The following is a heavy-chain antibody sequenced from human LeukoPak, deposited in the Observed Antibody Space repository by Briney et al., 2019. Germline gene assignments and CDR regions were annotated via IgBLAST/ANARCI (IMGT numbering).Heavy chain of an antibody. CDR1: GGSISSGSYY. Sequence: SETLSLTCTVSGGSISSGSYYWSWIRQPAGKGLEWIGRIYTSGSTNYNSSLKSRVTISRDTSKNQFSLKLSSVTAADTAVYYCAREYYDSNKAPAFDIWGQGTMVTVSS. CDR3: AREYYDSNKAPAFDI. D-gene: IGHD3-22*01. CDR2: IYTSGST. J-gene: IGHJ3*02. V-gene: IGHV4-61*02.